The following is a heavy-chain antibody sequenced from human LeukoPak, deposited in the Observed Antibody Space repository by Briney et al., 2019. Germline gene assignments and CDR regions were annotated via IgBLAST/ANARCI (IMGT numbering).Heavy chain of an antibody. CDR2: IIPIFGTA. D-gene: IGHD2-15*01. V-gene: IGHV1-69*05. Sequence: SVKVSCKASGGTFISYAISWVRQAPGQGLEWMGRIIPIFGTANYAQKFQGRVTITTDESTSTAYMELSSLRSEDTAVYYGARDGTAVVVVAATHRAFDIWGQGTMVTVSS. CDR1: GGTFISYA. J-gene: IGHJ3*02. CDR3: ARDGTAVVVVAATHRAFDI.